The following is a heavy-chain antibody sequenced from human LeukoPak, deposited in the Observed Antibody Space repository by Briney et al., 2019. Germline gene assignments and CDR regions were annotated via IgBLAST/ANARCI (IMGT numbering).Heavy chain of an antibody. CDR1: DSSITSTYY. CDR3: ARVLHAPYLIDS. CDR2: VFRLQTVRT. D-gene: IGHD2-8*01. J-gene: IGHJ4*02. Sequence: SETLSLTCTVSDSSITSTYYWAWFRQPPGKGLEWIATVFRLQTVRTFGNPSLGSRVTMSLDPSHNQFSLNLTSVTAADTALYFCARVLHAPYLIDSWGQGTLVTVSS. V-gene: IGHV4-38-2*02.